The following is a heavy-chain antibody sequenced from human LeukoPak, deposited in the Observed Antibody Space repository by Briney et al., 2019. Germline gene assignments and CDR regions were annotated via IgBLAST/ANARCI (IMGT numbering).Heavy chain of an antibody. Sequence: GAPVKVSCKVPGYTLTELSMHWVRQAPGKGLEWMGGFDPEDGETIYAQKFQGRVTMTEDTSTDTAYMELSSLRSEDTAAYYCATFARRSSLQHNAFDIWGQGTMVTVSS. CDR3: ATFARRSSLQHNAFDI. CDR2: FDPEDGET. V-gene: IGHV1-24*01. J-gene: IGHJ3*02. D-gene: IGHD2-15*01. CDR1: GYTLTELS.